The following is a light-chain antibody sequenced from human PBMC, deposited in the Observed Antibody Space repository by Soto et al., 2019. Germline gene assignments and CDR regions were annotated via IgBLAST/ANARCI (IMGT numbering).Light chain of an antibody. Sequence: EIVLTQSPGNLSLSPGERATLSCRASQSVRNNYLAWYQQKHGQAPSLLIYDASSRATDIPDRFSGSGSGTAFTLTIIRLEPEDFAVYYCQQHGSSLTRTFGQGTKVETK. V-gene: IGKV3-20*01. J-gene: IGKJ1*01. CDR3: QQHGSSLTRT. CDR1: QSVRNNY. CDR2: DAS.